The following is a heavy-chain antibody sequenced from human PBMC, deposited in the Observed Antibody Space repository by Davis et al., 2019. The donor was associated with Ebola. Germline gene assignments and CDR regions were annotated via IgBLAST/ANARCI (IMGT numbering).Heavy chain of an antibody. Sequence: ASVKVSCKASGYTFTSYGISWVRQAPGQGLEWMGWISAYNGNTNYAQKFQGRVTMTRENSMSTAYMELRSLRSEDTAVYFCAKEGGIFFGWLLDYFDYWGQGTLVTVSS. D-gene: IGHD3/OR15-3a*01. CDR3: AKEGGIFFGWLLDYFDY. CDR1: GYTFTSYG. CDR2: ISAYNGNT. J-gene: IGHJ4*02. V-gene: IGHV1-18*04.